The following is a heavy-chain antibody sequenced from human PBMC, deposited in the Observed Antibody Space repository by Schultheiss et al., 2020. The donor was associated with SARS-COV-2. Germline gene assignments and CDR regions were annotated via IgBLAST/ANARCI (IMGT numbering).Heavy chain of an antibody. D-gene: IGHD3-10*01. CDR2: IYYNGRT. V-gene: IGHV4-31*03. J-gene: IGHJ5*02. Sequence: SETLSLTCTVSGGAISSGGHYWCWIRQLPGKGLEWIGHIYYNGRTYHNPSVRSRVAISVDTSKNQFSLKLNFVTAADTAVYYCAREGGYYYGSGSYSWFDPWGQGTLVTVSS. CDR1: GGAISSGGHY. CDR3: AREGGYYYGSGSYSWFDP.